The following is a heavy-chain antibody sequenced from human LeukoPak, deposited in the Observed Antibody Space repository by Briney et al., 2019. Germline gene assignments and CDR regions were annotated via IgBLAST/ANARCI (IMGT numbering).Heavy chain of an antibody. CDR1: GGSIRSYY. CDR3: AQTHGAYGPFDY. V-gene: IGHV4-4*08. Sequence: SETLSLTCTVSGGSIRSYYWSWIRQPPGKGLEWIGYIYRSGTTNYDPSLKSRATISIDTSKNQFSLKLNSVTATDTAVYYCAQTHGAYGPFDYWGQGTLVTVSS. CDR2: IYRSGTT. J-gene: IGHJ4*02. D-gene: IGHD4-17*01.